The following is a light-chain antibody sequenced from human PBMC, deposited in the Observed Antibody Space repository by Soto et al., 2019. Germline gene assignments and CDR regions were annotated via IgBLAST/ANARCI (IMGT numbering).Light chain of an antibody. V-gene: IGKV3-11*01. CDR1: QSVSSY. CDR2: DAS. Sequence: EIVLTQSPATLSLSPGERATLSCRASQSVSSYLAWYQQKPGQAPRLLIYDASNRATGIPARFSGSGSGTAFTLTIGSLEPEVFAVYYGKQRSNCYFGPGTKVNIK. CDR3: KQRSNCY. J-gene: IGKJ3*01.